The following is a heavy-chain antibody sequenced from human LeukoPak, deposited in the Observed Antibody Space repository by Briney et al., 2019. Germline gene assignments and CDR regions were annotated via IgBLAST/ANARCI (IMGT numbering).Heavy chain of an antibody. D-gene: IGHD5-12*01. Sequence: PGGSLRLTCTVSGFTVSTTLMDWVRQAPGKGLEWVSAISGSGGSTYYADSVKGRFTISRDNSKNTLYLQMNSLRAEDTAVYYCAKLSGYDSPKISYFDYWGQGTLVTVSS. CDR2: ISGSGGST. CDR3: AKLSGYDSPKISYFDY. V-gene: IGHV3-23*01. CDR1: GFTVSTTL. J-gene: IGHJ4*02.